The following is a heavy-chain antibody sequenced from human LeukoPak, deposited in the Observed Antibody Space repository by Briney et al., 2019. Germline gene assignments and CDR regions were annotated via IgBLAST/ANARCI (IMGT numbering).Heavy chain of an antibody. D-gene: IGHD5-12*01. Sequence: QSGGSLRLSCAASGFTFSNYWMSWVRQAPGKGLEWVANIKQDGSEKYYVDSVKGRFTISRDNAKNSLYLQMNSLRAEDTAVYYCARYRLGYSGYAYFEYWGQGTLVTVSS. CDR3: ARYRLGYSGYAYFEY. J-gene: IGHJ4*02. V-gene: IGHV3-7*01. CDR2: IKQDGSEK. CDR1: GFTFSNYW.